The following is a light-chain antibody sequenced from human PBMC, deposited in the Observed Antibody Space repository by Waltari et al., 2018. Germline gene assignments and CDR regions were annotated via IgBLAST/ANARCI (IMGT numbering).Light chain of an antibody. Sequence: QSALTQPASVSGSPGQSVTLPCTGTSSDVGTSNLVSWYQLHPGKAPKLMTYEVSQRPSGVSSRFSGSKSGNTASLTISGLQAEDEADYYCCSYTRSSTLLFGGGTKLTVL. CDR1: SSDVGTSNL. V-gene: IGLV2-23*02. J-gene: IGLJ2*01. CDR2: EVS. CDR3: CSYTRSSTLL.